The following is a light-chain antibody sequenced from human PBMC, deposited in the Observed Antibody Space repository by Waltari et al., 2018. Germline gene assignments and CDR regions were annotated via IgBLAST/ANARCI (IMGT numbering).Light chain of an antibody. CDR3: QQTNNFLGIT. J-gene: IGKJ5*01. V-gene: IGKV1-12*01. Sequence: DIQLTQSPSFVSASIGDRVTITCRASHHISSWLAWYQQKPVKAPKLLIFVASTLHSGVPSRFSGGGSGTEFTLTISSLQPEDFAVYYCQQTNNFLGITFGQGTRLEIK. CDR2: VAS. CDR1: HHISSW.